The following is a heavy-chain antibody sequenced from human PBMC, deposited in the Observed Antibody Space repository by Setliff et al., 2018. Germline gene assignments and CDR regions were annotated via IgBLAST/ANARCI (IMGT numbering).Heavy chain of an antibody. CDR2: INHSGST. Sequence: SETLSLTCAVYGGSFSGYYWSWIRQPPGKGLEWLGEINHSGSTNCNPSLKSRVTISVDTSKNQFSLKLSSVTAADTAVYYCARGFYYYYYYYMDVWGKGTTVTVSS. CDR1: GGSFSGYY. J-gene: IGHJ6*03. V-gene: IGHV4-34*01. CDR3: ARGFYYYYYYYMDV.